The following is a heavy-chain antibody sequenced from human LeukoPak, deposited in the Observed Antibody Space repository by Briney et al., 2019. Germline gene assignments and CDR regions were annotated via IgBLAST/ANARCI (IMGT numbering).Heavy chain of an antibody. CDR2: IYTSGSA. J-gene: IGHJ4*02. Sequence: PSETLSLTCTVFGGSISSYYWSWIRQPAGKGLEWIGRIYTSGSANYNPSLKSRVTMSVDTSKNQFSLKLSSVTAADTAVYYCARDHYYDSSGYYFDYWGQGTLVTVSS. CDR3: ARDHYYDSSGYYFDY. D-gene: IGHD3-22*01. V-gene: IGHV4-4*07. CDR1: GGSISSYY.